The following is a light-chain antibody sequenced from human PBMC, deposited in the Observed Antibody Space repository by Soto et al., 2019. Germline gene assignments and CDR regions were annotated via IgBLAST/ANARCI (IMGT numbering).Light chain of an antibody. V-gene: IGLV2-14*03. J-gene: IGLJ1*01. CDR1: SSDVGGYNS. Sequence: QSVLTQPASVSGSPGQSIAISCTGTSSDVGGYNSVSWYQHHPGKAPKLMIYDVNYRPSGISDRFSGSRSGNTASLTISGLQAEDEADCYCSSYTSSSTLVFGTGTKVTVL. CDR3: SSYTSSSTLV. CDR2: DVN.